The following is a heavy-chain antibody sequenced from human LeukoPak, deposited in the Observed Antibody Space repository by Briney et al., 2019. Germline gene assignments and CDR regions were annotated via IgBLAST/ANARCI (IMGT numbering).Heavy chain of an antibody. J-gene: IGHJ4*02. CDR1: GFTFSTYA. Sequence: GGSLRLSCAASGFTFSTYAMNWVRQAPGKGLVWVSRINSDGSSTRYADSVKGRFTISRDNAKNTLYLQMNSLRAEDTAVYYCARDRGGAIDYWGQGTLVTVSS. D-gene: IGHD1-26*01. V-gene: IGHV3-74*01. CDR2: INSDGSST. CDR3: ARDRGGAIDY.